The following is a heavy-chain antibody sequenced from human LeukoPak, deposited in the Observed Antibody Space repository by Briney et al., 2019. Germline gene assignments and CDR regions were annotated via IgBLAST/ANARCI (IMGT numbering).Heavy chain of an antibody. V-gene: IGHV4-34*01. J-gene: IGHJ2*01. CDR2: INHSGST. CDR3: ARGRMNSGWYFDL. Sequence: SETLSLTCAVYGGSFSDYYWSWIRQPPGKGLEWIGEINHSGSTNYNPSLKSRVTKSVDTSKNQFSLKMRSVTAADTAVYYCARGRMNSGWYFDLWGRGTLVSVSS. D-gene: IGHD3-10*01. CDR1: GGSFSDYY.